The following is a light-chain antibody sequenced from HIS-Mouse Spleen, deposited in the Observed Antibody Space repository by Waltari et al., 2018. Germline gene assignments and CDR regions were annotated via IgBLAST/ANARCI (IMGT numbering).Light chain of an antibody. V-gene: IGLV2-11*01. CDR3: CSYAGSYTFV. CDR2: DVS. CDR1: SSDVGGYNY. J-gene: IGLJ1*01. Sequence: QSALTQPRSVSGSPGQSVTISCTGTSSDVGGYNYVPWYQQPPGKAPKLMIYDVSKRPSGVPDRVSGSKSGKTASLTISGLQAEDEADYYCCSYAGSYTFVFGTGTKVTVL.